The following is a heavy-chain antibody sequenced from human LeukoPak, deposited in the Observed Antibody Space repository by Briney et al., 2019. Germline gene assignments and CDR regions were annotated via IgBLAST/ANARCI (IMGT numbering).Heavy chain of an antibody. J-gene: IGHJ6*03. CDR1: GGTFSSYA. V-gene: IGHV1-69*06. Sequence: SVKVSCKASGGTFSSYAISWVRQAPGQGLEWMGGIIPIFGTANYAQKFQGRVTITADKSTSTAYMELSSLRSEDTAVYYCAGPRYCSSTSCGGDYYYYYIDVWGKGTTVTVSS. CDR2: IIPIFGTA. D-gene: IGHD2-2*01. CDR3: AGPRYCSSTSCGGDYYYYYIDV.